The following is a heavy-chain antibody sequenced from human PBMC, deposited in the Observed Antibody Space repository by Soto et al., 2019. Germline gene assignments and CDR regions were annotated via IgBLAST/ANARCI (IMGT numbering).Heavy chain of an antibody. Sequence: GGSLRLSCAASGFTFCIYAVNWVGQAPGKGLEWVSVISGSGGSTYYADSVKGRFTISRDNSKNTLYLQMNSLRAEDTAVYYCAKRTTGWYFDLWGRGTLVTVSS. V-gene: IGHV3-23*01. CDR1: GFTFCIYA. J-gene: IGHJ2*01. CDR2: ISGSGGST. CDR3: AKRTTGWYFDL.